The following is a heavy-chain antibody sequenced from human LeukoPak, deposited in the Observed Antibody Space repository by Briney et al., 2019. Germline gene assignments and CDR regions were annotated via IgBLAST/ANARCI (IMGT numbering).Heavy chain of an antibody. J-gene: IGHJ4*02. D-gene: IGHD3-22*01. V-gene: IGHV3-21*01. CDR3: ARDRLNYYDATDY. CDR1: GFTFSSYS. CDR2: ISSSSSYI. Sequence: GGSLRLSCAASGFTFSSYSMNWVRQAPGKGLEWVSSISSSSSYIYYADSVKGRFTISRDNAKNTLYLQMNSLRAEDTAVYYCARDRLNYYDATDYGGQGTLVTVSS.